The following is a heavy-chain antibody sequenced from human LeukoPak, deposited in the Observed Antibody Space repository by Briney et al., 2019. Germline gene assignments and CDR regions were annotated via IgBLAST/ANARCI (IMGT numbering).Heavy chain of an antibody. Sequence: KTGGSLRLSCAASGFTFSSYSMNWVRQAPGEGLELVSSISSSSSYIYYADSVKGRFTISRDNAKNSLYLQMTSLRAEDTAVYYCARTAAYYDSSGSRDYWGQGTLVTVSS. CDR2: ISSSSSYI. J-gene: IGHJ4*02. V-gene: IGHV3-21*01. CDR1: GFTFSSYS. D-gene: IGHD3-22*01. CDR3: ARTAAYYDSSGSRDY.